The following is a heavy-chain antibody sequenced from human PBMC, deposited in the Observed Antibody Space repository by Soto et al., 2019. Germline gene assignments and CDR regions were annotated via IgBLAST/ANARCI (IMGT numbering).Heavy chain of an antibody. J-gene: IGHJ4*02. D-gene: IGHD1-26*01. CDR2: IGPESGAT. Sequence: VASVKVSCKASGYTFTGHYIHWVRQAPEQGPEWMGEIGPESGATRYAQRFQGRVTMTRDMSITTVYMELNNLSPDDTAVYYCGRGRSGQIVVFYWGQGTPVTGS. CDR3: GRGRSGQIVVFY. V-gene: IGHV1-2*02. CDR1: GYTFTGHY.